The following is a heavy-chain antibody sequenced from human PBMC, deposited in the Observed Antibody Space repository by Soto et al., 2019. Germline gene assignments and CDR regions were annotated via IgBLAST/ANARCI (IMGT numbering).Heavy chain of an antibody. D-gene: IGHD3-3*01. Sequence: SGPTLVNPTQTLTLTCTFSGFSLSTSGMCVSWIRQPPGRALEWLALIDWDDDKYYSTSLKTRLIISQDTSKNQVVLTMTNMDPVDTATYYCARMKRRITIFGVVPYYYYGLDVWGQGT. CDR3: ARMKRRITIFGVVPYYYYGLDV. J-gene: IGHJ6*02. CDR1: GFSLSTSGMC. V-gene: IGHV2-70*01. CDR2: IDWDDDK.